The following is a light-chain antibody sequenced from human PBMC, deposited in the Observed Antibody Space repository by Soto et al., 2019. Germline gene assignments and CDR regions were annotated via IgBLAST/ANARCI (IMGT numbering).Light chain of an antibody. CDR2: WAS. CDR3: QRYYGAPLT. J-gene: IGKJ4*01. V-gene: IGKV4-1*01. CDR1: HSVLFGSNNY. Sequence: DFVMTQSPDSLAVSLGERATITCKSSHSVLFGSNNYFAWYQKKPGQPPKLLINWASIRESGVPDRFSGSGSGTDFTLSISDLQAEDVAVYYCQRYYGAPLTFGGGTKVEIK.